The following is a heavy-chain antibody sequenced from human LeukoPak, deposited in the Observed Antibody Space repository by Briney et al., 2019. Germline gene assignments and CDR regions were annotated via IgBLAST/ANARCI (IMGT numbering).Heavy chain of an antibody. CDR1: GGSLSGYY. Sequence: SETLSLTCAVYGGSLSGYYWSWIRQPPGKGLEWIGEINHSGSTNYNPSLKSRVTISVDTSKNQFSLKLSSVTAADTAVYYCARMPHYYGMDVWGQGTTVTVSS. J-gene: IGHJ6*02. D-gene: IGHD2-2*01. CDR2: INHSGST. CDR3: ARMPHYYGMDV. V-gene: IGHV4-34*01.